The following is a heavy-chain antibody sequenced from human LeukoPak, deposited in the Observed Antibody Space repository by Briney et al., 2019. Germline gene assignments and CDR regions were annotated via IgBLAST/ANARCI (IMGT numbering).Heavy chain of an antibody. V-gene: IGHV4-59*08. CDR3: ARHGNHVGGIQLWLSLDY. J-gene: IGHJ4*02. CDR1: GGSISSFY. Sequence: SEPLSLTCTVSGGSISSFYWSWIRQPPGKGLEWIGYISYIGSTNYNPSLKRRVTISVENSKNQFPLKLSSVTAADTAVYYCARHGNHVGGIQLWLSLDYWGQGTLVTVSS. CDR2: ISYIGST. D-gene: IGHD5-18*01.